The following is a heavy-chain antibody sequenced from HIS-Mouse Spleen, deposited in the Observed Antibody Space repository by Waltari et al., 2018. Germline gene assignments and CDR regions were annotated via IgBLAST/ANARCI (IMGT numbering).Heavy chain of an antibody. V-gene: IGHV1-2*02. Sequence: QVQLVQSGAEVKKPGASVKVSCKASGYTFTGYYMHWVRQAPGQGLEWMGWINPNRGGTNYAQKCQGRVTRTRDTSISTAYMELSRLRSDDTAVYYCAISEVVVIRMGAFDIWGQGTMVTVSS. CDR3: AISEVVVIRMGAFDI. CDR2: INPNRGGT. J-gene: IGHJ3*02. D-gene: IGHD3-22*01. CDR1: GYTFTGYY.